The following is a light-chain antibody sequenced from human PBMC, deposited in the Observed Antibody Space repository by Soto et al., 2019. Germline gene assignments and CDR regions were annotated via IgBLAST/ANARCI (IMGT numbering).Light chain of an antibody. J-gene: IGKJ5*01. CDR3: QQRGNWPPWIT. Sequence: IVLTQSPAPLSLCPGERATLSCRSIQSVSFYLAWYQQKPGQAPRLLIYETSNRAAGIPARFSGSGSGTDFTLTTSSLEREDFASFYCQQRGNWPPWITLRRGTRLQIK. CDR2: ETS. V-gene: IGKV3-11*01. CDR1: QSVSFY.